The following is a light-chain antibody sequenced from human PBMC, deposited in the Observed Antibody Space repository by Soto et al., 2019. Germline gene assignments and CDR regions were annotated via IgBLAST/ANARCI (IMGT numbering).Light chain of an antibody. CDR1: QSVSSD. CDR3: KPDKTWPPKMA. Sequence: VVTQSPATLSVFPGETATLSCRASQSVSSDLAWYQQRPGQAPRLLIYGASTRATGIPARFRGSGSGTEFRRTISSLQSEDFATYYCKPDKTWPPKMAFGRGTKVEIK. J-gene: IGKJ1*01. CDR2: GAS. V-gene: IGKV3-15*01.